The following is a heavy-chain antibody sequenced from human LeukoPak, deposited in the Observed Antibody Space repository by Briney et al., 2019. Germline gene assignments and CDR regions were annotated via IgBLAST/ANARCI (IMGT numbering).Heavy chain of an antibody. V-gene: IGHV3-23*01. D-gene: IGHD3-3*01. J-gene: IGHJ4*02. CDR2: ISGSGGST. Sequence: PGGSLRLSCAASGFTFSSYAMSCVRQAPGKGLEWVSAISGSGGSTYYADSVKGRFTISRDNSKNTLYLQMNSLRAEDTAVYYCAKEHYDFWSGYWNDYWGQGTLVTVSS. CDR1: GFTFSSYA. CDR3: AKEHYDFWSGYWNDY.